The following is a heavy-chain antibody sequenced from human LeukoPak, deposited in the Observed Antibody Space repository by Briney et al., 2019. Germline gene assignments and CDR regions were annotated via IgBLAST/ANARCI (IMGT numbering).Heavy chain of an antibody. CDR3: ARAELERFDY. CDR2: ISSSSSYI. D-gene: IGHD1-1*01. J-gene: IGHJ4*02. CDR1: GVISGSYS. V-gene: IGHV3-21*01. Sequence: AGALRLSCAAAGVISGSYSMNCVRQAAGGGLEWGSSISSSSSYIYYADSVTGRFTISRDNAKNSLYLQMNSLRAEDTAVYYCARAELERFDYWGQGTLVTFSS.